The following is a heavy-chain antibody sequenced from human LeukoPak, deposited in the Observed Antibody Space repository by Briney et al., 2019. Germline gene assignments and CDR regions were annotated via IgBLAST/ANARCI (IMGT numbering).Heavy chain of an antibody. CDR3: ATEQPGEAFDI. CDR2: IWYDGSNK. CDR1: GFTFSSCG. Sequence: GGSLRLSCAASGFTFSSCGMHWVRQAPGKGLEWVAVIWYDGSNKYYADSVKGRFTISRDNSKNTLYLQMNSLRAEDTAVYYCATEQPGEAFDIWGQGTMVTVSS. V-gene: IGHV3-33*01. D-gene: IGHD3-16*01. J-gene: IGHJ3*02.